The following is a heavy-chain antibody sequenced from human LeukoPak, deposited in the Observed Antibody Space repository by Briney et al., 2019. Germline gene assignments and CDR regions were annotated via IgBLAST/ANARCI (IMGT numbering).Heavy chain of an antibody. Sequence: GGSLRLSCAASGFSFSSYVMSWVRQAPGKGLEWVSGISSNGGSTYYADSVKGRFTISRDNSKNTLYLQMNSLRAEDTAVYYCARLGRYADYWGQGTLVTVSS. J-gene: IGHJ4*02. D-gene: IGHD3-16*01. CDR1: GFSFSSYV. V-gene: IGHV3-23*01. CDR2: ISSNGGST. CDR3: ARLGRYADY.